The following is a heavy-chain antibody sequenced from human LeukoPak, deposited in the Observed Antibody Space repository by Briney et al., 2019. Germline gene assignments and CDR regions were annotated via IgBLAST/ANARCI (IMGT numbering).Heavy chain of an antibody. D-gene: IGHD3-3*01. CDR2: IKSKTDGGTT. Sequence: PGGSLRLSCAASGFTFNDAWMTWVRQAPGKGLEWLGRIKSKTDGGTTDYAAPVQGRFTISRDDSTNTLYLQMNSLKTEDTAVYYCTTYRHWPVECWGQGTLVTVSS. J-gene: IGHJ4*02. CDR3: TTYRHWPVEC. V-gene: IGHV3-15*01. CDR1: GFTFNDAW.